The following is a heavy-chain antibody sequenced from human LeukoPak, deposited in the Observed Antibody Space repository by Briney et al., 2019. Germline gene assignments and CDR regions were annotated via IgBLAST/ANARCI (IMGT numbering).Heavy chain of an antibody. CDR2: IYYSGST. Sequence: PSETLSLTCTVSGDSTTSYYWNWIRQTPGRGLEWIGFIYYSGSTNYNPSLKSRVTISVDTSKNQFSLKLNSVTAADTAVYFCARERDPGRGQPFECWGQGTLISVSS. V-gene: IGHV4-59*01. J-gene: IGHJ4*02. D-gene: IGHD6-13*01. CDR1: GDSTTSYY. CDR3: ARERDPGRGQPFEC.